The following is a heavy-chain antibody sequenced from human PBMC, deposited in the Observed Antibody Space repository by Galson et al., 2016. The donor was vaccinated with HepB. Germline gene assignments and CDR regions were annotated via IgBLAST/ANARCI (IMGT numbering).Heavy chain of an antibody. V-gene: IGHV2-5*02. CDR2: IYWDDDK. CDR1: GFSLRTSGVG. CDR3: AHRGEGYNSVDY. Sequence: PALVQPTQTLTLTCTFSGFSLRTSGVGVGWIRQPPGQALEWLALIYWDDDKRYRPSLNSRFTITKDTSKNQVVLTMTNMDPGDTATYYCAHRGEGYNSVDYWGPGTLVTVSS. D-gene: IGHD5-24*01. J-gene: IGHJ4*02.